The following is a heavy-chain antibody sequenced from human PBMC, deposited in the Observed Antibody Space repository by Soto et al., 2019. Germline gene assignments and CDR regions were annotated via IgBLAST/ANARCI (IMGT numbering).Heavy chain of an antibody. CDR2: IWFDGSNK. CDR1: GFTFSSHA. D-gene: IGHD3-10*01. CDR3: AKDLRMVRGVIIGYYYYGMDV. V-gene: IGHV3-30*02. Sequence: GSLRLSCASSGFTFSSHAMHWVRQAPGKGLEWVANIWFDGSNKNYADSVKGRFTISRDNSKNTLYLQMNSLRAEDTAVYYCAKDLRMVRGVIIGYYYYGMDVWGQGTTVTVSS. J-gene: IGHJ6*02.